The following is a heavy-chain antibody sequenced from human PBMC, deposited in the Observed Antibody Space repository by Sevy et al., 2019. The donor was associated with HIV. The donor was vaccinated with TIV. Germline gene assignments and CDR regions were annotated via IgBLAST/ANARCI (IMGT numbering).Heavy chain of an antibody. CDR2: INPNSGGT. CDR3: ARSEASELERPSYYYGMDV. V-gene: IGHV1-2*02. D-gene: IGHD1-1*01. J-gene: IGHJ6*02. CDR1: GYTFTGYY. Sequence: ASVKVSCKASGYTFTGYYMHWVRQAPGQGLEWMGWINPNSGGTNYAQKFQGRVTMTRDTSISTAYMELGRLRSDDTAVYYCARSEASELERPSYYYGMDVWGQGTTVTVSS.